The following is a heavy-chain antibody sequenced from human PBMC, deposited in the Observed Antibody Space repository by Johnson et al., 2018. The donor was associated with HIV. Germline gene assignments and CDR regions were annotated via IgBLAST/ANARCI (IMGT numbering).Heavy chain of an antibody. D-gene: IGHD7-27*01. CDR1: GFTFSTYC. J-gene: IGHJ3*02. V-gene: IGHV3-30*18. CDR3: AKVVTGEDDAFDI. CDR2: ISYDGNNK. Sequence: QVQLMESGGGVVQPGRSLRLSCAASGFTFSTYCMHWVRQAPGKGLEWVAVISYDGNNKYYTDSVKGRFTISRDNSKNTLYLQMNSLRAEDTAVYYCAKVVTGEDDAFDIWGQGTMVTVSS.